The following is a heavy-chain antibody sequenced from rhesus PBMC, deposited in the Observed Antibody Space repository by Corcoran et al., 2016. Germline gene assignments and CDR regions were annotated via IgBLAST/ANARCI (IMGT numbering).Heavy chain of an antibody. CDR3: TRGEYSSGWYYFDY. Sequence: EVQLVESGGGLVQPVGSLRLSCAASGFTFSSYGMSWVRQAPGKGLEWVSSISSASSYIYYADSVKGRFTISRDNAKNSLSLQMNSLRAEDTAVYYCTRGEYSSGWYYFDYWGQGVLVTVSS. J-gene: IGHJ4*01. V-gene: IGHV3S16*01. CDR1: GFTFSSYG. CDR2: ISSASSYI. D-gene: IGHD6-31*01.